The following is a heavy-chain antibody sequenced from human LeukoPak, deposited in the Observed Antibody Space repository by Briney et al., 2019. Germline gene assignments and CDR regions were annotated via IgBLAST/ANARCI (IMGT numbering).Heavy chain of an antibody. CDR1: GGSISSGGYY. CDR3: ARVEWELLGFDY. Sequence: SETLSLTCTVSGGSISSGGYYWSWVRQHPGKGLEWIGHIYYSGSTNYNPSLKSRVTISVDTSKNQFSLKLSSVTAADTAVYYCARVEWELLGFDYWDQGTLVTVSS. V-gene: IGHV4-61*08. J-gene: IGHJ4*02. CDR2: IYYSGST. D-gene: IGHD1-26*01.